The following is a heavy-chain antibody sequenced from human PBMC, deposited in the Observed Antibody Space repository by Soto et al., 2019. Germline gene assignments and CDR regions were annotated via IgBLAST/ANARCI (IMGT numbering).Heavy chain of an antibody. D-gene: IGHD6-19*01. J-gene: IGHJ4*02. CDR2: ISGSGGST. Sequence: GGSLRLSCAASGFTFSSYAMSWVRQAPGKGLEWVSAISGSGGSTYYADSVKGRFTISRDNSKNTPYLQMNSLRAEDTAVYYCAKGLELAVAGRYYFDYWGQGTLVTVSS. CDR1: GFTFSSYA. V-gene: IGHV3-23*01. CDR3: AKGLELAVAGRYYFDY.